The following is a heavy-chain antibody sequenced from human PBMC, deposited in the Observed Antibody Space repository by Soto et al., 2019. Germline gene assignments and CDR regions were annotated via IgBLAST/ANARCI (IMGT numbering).Heavy chain of an antibody. CDR1: GFTFGDYA. CDR3: TRGLNPMDV. CDR2: IRSEAFGGTR. V-gene: IGHV3-49*04. J-gene: IGHJ6*02. Sequence: PVGSLRLSCAASGFTFGDYAMNWVRLAPGKGLEWVGFIRSEAFGGTREYAPSVKGRFTISRDDSKSIAYLQMNSLKTDDTALYYCTRGLNPMDVWGQGTTVTVSS.